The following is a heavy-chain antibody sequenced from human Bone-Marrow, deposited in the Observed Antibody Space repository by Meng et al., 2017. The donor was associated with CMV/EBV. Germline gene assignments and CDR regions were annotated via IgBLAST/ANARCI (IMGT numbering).Heavy chain of an antibody. CDR1: GGSFSGYY. CDR3: ARVRGRSWYYYYGMDV. V-gene: IGHV4-34*01. Sequence: GSLRLSCAVYGGSFSGYYWSWIRQPPGKGLEWIGEINHSGSTNYNPSLKSRVTISVDTSKNQFSLKLSSVTAADTAVYYCARVRGRSWYYYYGMDVWGQGTTVTVSS. D-gene: IGHD3-10*01. CDR2: INHSGST. J-gene: IGHJ6*02.